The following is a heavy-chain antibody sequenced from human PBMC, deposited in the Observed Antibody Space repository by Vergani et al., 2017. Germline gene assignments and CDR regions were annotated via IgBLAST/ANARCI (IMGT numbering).Heavy chain of an antibody. J-gene: IGHJ6*03. CDR3: ARSDSSRYYYYMDV. CDR2: ISYDGSNK. CDR1: RFTFSSYA. Sequence: QVQLVESGGGVVQPGRSLRLSCAASRFTFSSYATHWVRQAPGKGLEWVAVISYDGSNKYYADSVKGRFTISRDNSKNTLYLQMNSLRAEDTAVYYCARSDSSRYYYYMDVWGKGTTVTVSS. D-gene: IGHD4-11*01. V-gene: IGHV3-30-3*01.